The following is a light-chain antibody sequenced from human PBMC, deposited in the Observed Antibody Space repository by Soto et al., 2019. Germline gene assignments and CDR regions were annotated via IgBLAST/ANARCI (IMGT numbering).Light chain of an antibody. CDR3: MLYMGSDRRV. V-gene: IGLV8-61*01. CDR2: NTN. J-gene: IGLJ3*02. CDR1: SGSVASNYD. Sequence: QAVVTQEPSFSGSPGGTVTLTCDLNSGSVASNYDPSWHQQTPAQATRPLIYNTNTRSAGVPDRFSGTILGNKAALTSTGDSADDASNYYCMLYMGSDRRVFGGGTKLTVL.